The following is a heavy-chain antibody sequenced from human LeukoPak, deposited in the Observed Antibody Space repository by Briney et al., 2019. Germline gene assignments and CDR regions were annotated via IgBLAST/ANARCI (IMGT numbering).Heavy chain of an antibody. V-gene: IGHV1-18*01. CDR3: ARETRQYYDFWSGYYEVGY. D-gene: IGHD3-3*01. J-gene: IGHJ4*02. CDR1: GYTFTSYG. Sequence: ASVKVSCKASGYTFTSYGISWVRQAPGQGLEWMGWISAYNGNTNYAQKLQGRVTMTTDTSTSTAYMELRSLRSDDTAVYYCARETRQYYDFWSGYYEVGYWGQGTLVTVSS. CDR2: ISAYNGNT.